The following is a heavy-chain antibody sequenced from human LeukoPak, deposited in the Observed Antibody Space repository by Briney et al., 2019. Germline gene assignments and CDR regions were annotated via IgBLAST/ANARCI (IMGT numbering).Heavy chain of an antibody. J-gene: IGHJ3*02. CDR2: IYYSGST. CDR1: GGSISSSSYY. V-gene: IGHV4-39*07. Sequence: PSETLSLTCTVSGGSISSSSYYWGWIRQPPGKGLDWFGSIYYSGSTYYNPSLKSRVTISVDTSKNQFSLKLSSVTAADTAVYYCARGASIAARPWGAFGIWGQGTMVTVSS. CDR3: ARGASIAARPWGAFGI. D-gene: IGHD6-6*01.